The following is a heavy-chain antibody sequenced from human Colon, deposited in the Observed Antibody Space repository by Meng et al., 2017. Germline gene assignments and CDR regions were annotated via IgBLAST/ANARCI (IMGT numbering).Heavy chain of an antibody. J-gene: IGHJ3*02. CDR2: IYTSGST. Sequence: SETLSLTCTVSGGSISSGSYYRSWIRQPAGKGLEWIGRIYTSGSTNYNPSLKSRVTISVDTSKNQFSLKLSSVTAADTAVYYCARADVEMATPPGGYAFDIWGQGTMVTVSS. D-gene: IGHD5-24*01. CDR1: GGSISSGSYY. V-gene: IGHV4-61*02. CDR3: ARADVEMATPPGGYAFDI.